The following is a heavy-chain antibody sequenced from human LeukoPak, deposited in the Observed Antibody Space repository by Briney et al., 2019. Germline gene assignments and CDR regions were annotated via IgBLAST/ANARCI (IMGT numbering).Heavy chain of an antibody. CDR3: AKAAVLLWFNRAGYFDY. Sequence: GGSQRLSCAASGFTFSSYGMSWVRQAPGKGLEWVSAISGSGGSTYYADSVKGRFTISRDNSKNTLYLQMNSLRAEDTAVYYCAKAAVLLWFNRAGYFDYWGQGTLVTVSS. V-gene: IGHV3-23*01. CDR2: ISGSGGST. CDR1: GFTFSSYG. J-gene: IGHJ4*02. D-gene: IGHD3-10*01.